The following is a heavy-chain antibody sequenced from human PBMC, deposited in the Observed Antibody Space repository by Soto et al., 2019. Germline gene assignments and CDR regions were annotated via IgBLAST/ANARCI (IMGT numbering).Heavy chain of an antibody. CDR3: ARAGIAAAGYYFDY. CDR1: GGSISSGGYY. CDR2: IYYSGST. Sequence: QVQLQESGPGLVKPSQTLSLTCTVSGGSISSGGYYWSWIRQHPGKGLEWIGYIYYSGSTYYNPSRKSRVTLSVDASKNQFSLKLISVTAADTAVYYCARAGIAAAGYYFDYWGQGTLVTVSS. D-gene: IGHD6-13*01. J-gene: IGHJ4*02. V-gene: IGHV4-31*03.